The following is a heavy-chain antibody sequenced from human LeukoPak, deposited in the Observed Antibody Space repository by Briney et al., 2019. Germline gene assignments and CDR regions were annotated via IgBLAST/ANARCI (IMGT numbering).Heavy chain of an antibody. CDR1: GGSFSGYY. CDR2: INHSGST. J-gene: IGHJ4*02. CDR3: ATGRPRRGIAAAGTLNY. V-gene: IGHV4-34*01. D-gene: IGHD6-13*01. Sequence: SETLSLTCAVYGGSFSGYYWSWIRQPPGKGLEWIGEINHSGSTNYNPSLKSRVTISVDTSKNQFSLKLSSVTAADTAVYYCATGRPRRGIAAAGTLNYWGQGTLVTVSS.